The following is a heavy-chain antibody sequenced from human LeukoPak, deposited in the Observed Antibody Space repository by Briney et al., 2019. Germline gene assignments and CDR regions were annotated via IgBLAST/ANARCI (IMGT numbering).Heavy chain of an antibody. Sequence: LAGGSLRLSCEASGFTFSTYTMSWVRQAPGKGLEWLSCITSSTYYADSVKGRFTISRDNAKNSLYLQMNSLRAEDTAVYYCARARYFGSGTYHDYWGKGTLVTVSS. V-gene: IGHV3-48*01. CDR3: ARARYFGSGTYHDY. CDR1: GFTFSTYT. CDR2: ITSST. J-gene: IGHJ4*02. D-gene: IGHD3-10*01.